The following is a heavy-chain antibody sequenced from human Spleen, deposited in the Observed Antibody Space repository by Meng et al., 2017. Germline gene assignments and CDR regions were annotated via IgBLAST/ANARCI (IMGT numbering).Heavy chain of an antibody. CDR3: AGGPWEFDY. V-gene: IGHV4-61*01. CDR2: IDYSRRT. Sequence: QVQLQESGPALVRPSETLSLTCPVSGAAVSSVTYYWTWIRQPPGKGLEWVGFIDYSRRTNYYPSLKSRVTISVDTSKNQFSLKLTSVTAADTAVYYCAGGPWEFDYWGQGTLVTVSS. CDR1: GAAVSSVTYY. D-gene: IGHD1-26*01. J-gene: IGHJ4*02.